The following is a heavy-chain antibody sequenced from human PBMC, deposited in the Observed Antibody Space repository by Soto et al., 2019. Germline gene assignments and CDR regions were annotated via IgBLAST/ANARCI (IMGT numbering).Heavy chain of an antibody. CDR2: INHSGST. Sequence: SETLSLTCAVYGGSFSGYYWSWIRQPPGKGLEWIGEINHSGSTNYNPSLKSRVTISVDTSKNQFSLKLSSVTAADTAVYYCARPGYCSSTSCQPSFDYWGQGTLVTVSS. D-gene: IGHD2-2*01. J-gene: IGHJ4*02. CDR1: GGSFSGYY. V-gene: IGHV4-34*01. CDR3: ARPGYCSSTSCQPSFDY.